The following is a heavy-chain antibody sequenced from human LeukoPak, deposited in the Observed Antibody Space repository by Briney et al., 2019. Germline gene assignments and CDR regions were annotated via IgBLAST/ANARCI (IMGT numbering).Heavy chain of an antibody. CDR3: ARDWGGIVGATDY. Sequence: QTGGSLRLSCAASGFTFSNYWMIWVRQAPGKGLEWVASIMQDGSVKYYVDSVKGRFTISRDNAKNSLFLQMNSLRAEDTAVYYCARDWGGIVGATDYWGQGTLVTVSS. V-gene: IGHV3-7*01. CDR2: IMQDGSVK. D-gene: IGHD1-26*01. J-gene: IGHJ4*02. CDR1: GFTFSNYW.